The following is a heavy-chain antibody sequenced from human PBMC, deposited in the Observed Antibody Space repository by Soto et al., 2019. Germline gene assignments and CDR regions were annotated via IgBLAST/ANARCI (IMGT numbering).Heavy chain of an antibody. Sequence: HPGGSLRLSCAASGFSFSTYTMTWVRQAPGRGLEWVSTVTGSGGSTYYADSVKGRFTISRDNSKNTLFLQINSLRAEDTALYYCARDRFGTGYFDYWGQGTLVTVSS. CDR2: VTGSGGST. D-gene: IGHD3-10*01. CDR3: ARDRFGTGYFDY. J-gene: IGHJ4*02. CDR1: GFSFSTYT. V-gene: IGHV3-23*01.